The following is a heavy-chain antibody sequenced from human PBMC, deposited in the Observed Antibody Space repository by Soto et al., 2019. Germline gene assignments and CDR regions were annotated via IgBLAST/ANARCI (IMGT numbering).Heavy chain of an antibody. CDR3: AKSSRQYASAIQAFFDP. D-gene: IGHD2-2*01. J-gene: IGHJ5*02. V-gene: IGHV3-53*01. CDR1: GFTVSSNY. Sequence: GGSLRLSCAASGFTVSSNYMNWVRQAPGKGLEWVSIIYSGGSTYYADSVRGRFTISRDNSKNTLYLQMNSLTADDTAVYYCAKSSRQYASAIQAFFDPWGLGTLVTVSS. CDR2: IYSGGST.